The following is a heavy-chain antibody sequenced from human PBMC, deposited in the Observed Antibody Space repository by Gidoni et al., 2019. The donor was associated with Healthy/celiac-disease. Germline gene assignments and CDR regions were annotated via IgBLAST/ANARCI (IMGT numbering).Heavy chain of an antibody. CDR1: GYTLPDLS. D-gene: IGHD3-22*01. CDR2: FDPEDGET. Sequence: QVQLVQSGAEVKKPGASGKVSCKVSGYTLPDLSMHWVRQAPGKGLEWMGGFDPEDGETIYAQKFQGRVTMTEDTSTDTAYMELSSLRSEDTAVYYCATGVTRVGSGYYYCAFDIWGQGTMVTVSS. V-gene: IGHV1-24*01. J-gene: IGHJ3*02. CDR3: ATGVTRVGSGYYYCAFDI.